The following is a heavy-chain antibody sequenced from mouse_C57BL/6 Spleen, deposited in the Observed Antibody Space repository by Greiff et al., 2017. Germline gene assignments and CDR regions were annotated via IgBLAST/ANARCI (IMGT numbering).Heavy chain of an antibody. CDR1: GFTFSSYG. J-gene: IGHJ4*01. CDR3: ARHSSPNAMDY. Sequence: EVKLVESGGDLVKPGGSLKLSCAASGFTFSSYGMSWVRQTPDKRLEWVATISSGGSYTYYPDSVKGRFTISRDNAKNTLYLQMSSLKSEDTAMYYCARHSSPNAMDYWGQGTSVTVSS. V-gene: IGHV5-6*01. D-gene: IGHD1-1*01. CDR2: ISSGGSYT.